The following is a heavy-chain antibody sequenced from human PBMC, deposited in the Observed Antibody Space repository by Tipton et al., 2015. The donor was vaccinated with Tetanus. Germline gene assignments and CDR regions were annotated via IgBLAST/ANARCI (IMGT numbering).Heavy chain of an antibody. CDR2: ISSSSSTI. CDR3: ARSSESSSWYLDY. Sequence: SLRLSCAASGFTFSSYSMNWVRQAPGKGLEWVSYISSSSSTIYYADSVKGRFTISRDNAKNSLYLQMNSLRDEDTAVYYCARSSESSSWYLDYWGQGTLVTVSS. V-gene: IGHV3-48*02. J-gene: IGHJ4*02. CDR1: GFTFSSYS. D-gene: IGHD6-13*01.